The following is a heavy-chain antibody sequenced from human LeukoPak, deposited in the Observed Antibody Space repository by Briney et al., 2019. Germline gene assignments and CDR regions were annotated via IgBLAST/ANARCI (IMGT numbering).Heavy chain of an antibody. D-gene: IGHD3-10*01. CDR3: ARYVVSGAGKYYFDY. Sequence: SETLSLTCTVSGGSISSNNYYWSWIRHPPGREMEWIASINYGGTTYYNPSLKSRVTISVDTSKNQFSLRLSSVTAADTALYLCARYVVSGAGKYYFDYWGQGSLVTVSS. J-gene: IGHJ4*02. V-gene: IGHV4-39*01. CDR1: GGSISSNNYY. CDR2: INYGGTT.